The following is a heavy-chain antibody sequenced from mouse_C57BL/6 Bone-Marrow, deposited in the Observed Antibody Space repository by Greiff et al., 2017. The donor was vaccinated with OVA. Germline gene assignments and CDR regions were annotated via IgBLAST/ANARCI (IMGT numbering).Heavy chain of an antibody. D-gene: IGHD2-4*01. CDR3: ARWGLRRHYYAMDY. J-gene: IGHJ4*01. Sequence: QVQLQQPGAELVKPGASVKMSCKASGYTFTSYWITWVKQRPGQGLAWIGDIYPGSGSTNYNEKFKSKATLTVDTSSSTAYMQLSSLTSEDSAVYYCARWGLRRHYYAMDYWGQGTSVTVSS. V-gene: IGHV1-55*01. CDR2: IYPGSGST. CDR1: GYTFTSYW.